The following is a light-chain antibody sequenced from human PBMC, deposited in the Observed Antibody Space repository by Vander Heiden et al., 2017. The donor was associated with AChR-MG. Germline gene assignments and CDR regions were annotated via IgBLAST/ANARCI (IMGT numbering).Light chain of an antibody. Sequence: YELTQPPSVSVSPGQTVRIPCPGGRWGDKFASWYQQKPGQPPVLVIYRENKRPSGIPERFSGSNTGNTATLTVSGTQAMDEADYYCQAWGSSTVVFGGGTKLTVL. V-gene: IGLV3-1*01. CDR2: REN. J-gene: IGLJ2*01. CDR3: QAWGSSTVV. CDR1: RWGDKF.